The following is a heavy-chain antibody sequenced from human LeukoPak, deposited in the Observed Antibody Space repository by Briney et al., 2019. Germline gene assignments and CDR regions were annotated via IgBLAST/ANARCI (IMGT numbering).Heavy chain of an antibody. CDR1: NYSISTDYY. J-gene: IGHJ4*02. Sequence: SETLSLTCSVSNYSISTDYYWGWIRQPPGKGLEWIGTMYHSGSTYYNPSLKSRVTISVDTSKNQFSLKLSSVTAADTAVYYCARWDYALDYWGQGTLVTVSS. V-gene: IGHV4-38-2*02. CDR2: MYHSGST. CDR3: ARWDYALDY. D-gene: IGHD4-17*01.